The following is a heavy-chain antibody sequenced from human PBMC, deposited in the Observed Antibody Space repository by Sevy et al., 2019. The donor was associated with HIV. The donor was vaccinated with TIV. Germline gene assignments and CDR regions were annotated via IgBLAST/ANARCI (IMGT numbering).Heavy chain of an antibody. CDR1: GGSISSSSYF. J-gene: IGHJ2*01. D-gene: IGHD6-13*01. Sequence: SETLSLTCTVSGGSISSSSYFWGWIRQPPGKGLEWIGSFYSTGSTSYNPSLRSRVTVSADTSTNQFSLRLTSVIATDTAVYYCATPRDSSWYEGTGGYFDLWGRGTLVTVSS. V-gene: IGHV4-39*01. CDR3: ATPRDSSWYEGTGGYFDL. CDR2: FYSTGST.